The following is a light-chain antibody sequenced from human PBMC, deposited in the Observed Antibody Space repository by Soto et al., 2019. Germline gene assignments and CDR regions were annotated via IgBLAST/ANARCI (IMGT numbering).Light chain of an antibody. CDR3: QQYGSSPRT. Sequence: EIVLTQSPATLSLSPEERATLSCRASQSVSSSSLAWYQQKPGQAPRLLIFGASTRAAGFPDRFSGSGSGTDFTLTISRLEPEDFAVYYCQQYGSSPRTFGQGTKVDIK. J-gene: IGKJ1*01. CDR2: GAS. CDR1: QSVSSSS. V-gene: IGKV3-20*01.